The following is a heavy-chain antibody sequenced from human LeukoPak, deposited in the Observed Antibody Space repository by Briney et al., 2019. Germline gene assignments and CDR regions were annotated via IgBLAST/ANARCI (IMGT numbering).Heavy chain of an antibody. J-gene: IGHJ3*02. CDR1: GGSISSSSYY. V-gene: IGHV4-39*01. CDR3: ARLLRYYDILTGYGYAFDI. Sequence: PSETLSLTCTVSGGSISSSSYYWGWIRQPPGKGLEWIGSIYYSGSTYYNPSLKSRVTISVDTSKNQFSLKLSSVTAADTAVYYCARLLRYYDILTGYGYAFDIWGQGAMVTVSS. CDR2: IYYSGST. D-gene: IGHD3-9*01.